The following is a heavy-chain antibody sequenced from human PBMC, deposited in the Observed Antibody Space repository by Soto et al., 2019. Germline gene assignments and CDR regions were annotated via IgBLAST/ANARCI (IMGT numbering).Heavy chain of an antibody. D-gene: IGHD3-3*01. CDR1: RYTLTELS. J-gene: IGHJ4*02. CDR3: ACNSHYDFWSGYYLVY. Sequence: ASVKGSCKVSRYTLTELSIHWGRQAPGKGLEWMGGFDPEDGETIYAQKFQGRVTMTEDTSTDTAYMELSSLRSEDTAVYYCACNSHYDFWSGYYLVYWGQGTLVNVSS. CDR2: FDPEDGET. V-gene: IGHV1-24*01.